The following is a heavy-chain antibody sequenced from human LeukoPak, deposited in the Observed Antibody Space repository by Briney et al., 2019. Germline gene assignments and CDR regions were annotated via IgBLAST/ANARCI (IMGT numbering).Heavy chain of an antibody. V-gene: IGHV1-18*04. CDR1: GYTFTGYY. J-gene: IGHJ4*02. CDR2: INPNSGNT. CDR3: ARDSRAYYDILTGGPFDY. D-gene: IGHD3-9*01. Sequence: ASVKVSCKASGYTFTGYYMHWVRQAPGQGLEWMGWINPNSGNTNYAQKLQGRVTMTTDTSTSTAYMELRSLRSDDTAVYYCARDSRAYYDILTGGPFDYWGQGTLVTVSS.